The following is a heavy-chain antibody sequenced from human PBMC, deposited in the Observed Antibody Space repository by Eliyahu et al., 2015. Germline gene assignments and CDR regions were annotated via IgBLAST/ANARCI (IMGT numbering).Heavy chain of an antibody. CDR3: ARELGGYCSSTSCYRGWFDP. Sequence: EVQLVESGGGLVQPGESLRLSCAASGFXXXSYEMNXVRQAPGKGLEWXSYISSSGSTXYYADSVKGRFTISRDNAKNSLYLQMNSLRAEDTAVYYCARELGGYCSSTSCYRGWFDPWGQGTLVTVSS. D-gene: IGHD2-2*01. J-gene: IGHJ5*02. CDR1: GFXXXSYE. CDR2: ISSSGSTX. V-gene: IGHV3-48*03.